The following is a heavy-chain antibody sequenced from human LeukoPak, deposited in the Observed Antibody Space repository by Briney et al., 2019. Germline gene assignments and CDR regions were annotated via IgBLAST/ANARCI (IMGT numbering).Heavy chain of an antibody. V-gene: IGHV3-30*18. Sequence: GRSLRLSCAASGFTFSSYGMHWVRQAPGKGLEWVAVISYDGSNKYYADSVKGRFTISRDNSKNTLYLQMNSLRAEDTAVYYCAKGLSITMISVYFDYWGQGTLVTVSS. J-gene: IGHJ4*02. CDR3: AKGLSITMISVYFDY. D-gene: IGHD3-22*01. CDR1: GFTFSSYG. CDR2: ISYDGSNK.